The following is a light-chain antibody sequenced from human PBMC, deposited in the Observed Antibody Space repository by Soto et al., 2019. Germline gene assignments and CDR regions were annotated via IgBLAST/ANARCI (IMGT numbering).Light chain of an antibody. J-gene: IGLJ1*01. V-gene: IGLV2-23*02. CDR2: EVT. Sequence: QSALTQPASVSGSPGQSITSSCTGTSSDVGRYNLVSWYQQHPGKAPKLMIYEVTKRPSGVSNRFSGSKSGRTASLTISGLQAEDEGDYYCCSYAGIYVFGTGTKVTVL. CDR1: SSDVGRYNL. CDR3: CSYAGIYV.